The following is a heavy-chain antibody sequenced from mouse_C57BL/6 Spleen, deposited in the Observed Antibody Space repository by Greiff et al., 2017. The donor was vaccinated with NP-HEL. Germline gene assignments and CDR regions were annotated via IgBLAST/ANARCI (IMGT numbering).Heavy chain of an antibody. D-gene: IGHD2-3*01. J-gene: IGHJ4*01. CDR3: TRDRLYDGYYGALDY. V-gene: IGHV5-9-1*02. CDR1: GFTFSSYA. Sequence: EVKLVESGEGLVKPGGSLKLSCAASGFTFSSYAMSWVRQTPEKRLEWVAYISSGGDYIYYADTVKGRFTISRDNARNTLYLQMSSLKSEDTAMYYCTRDRLYDGYYGALDYWGQGTTVTVSS. CDR2: ISSGGDYI.